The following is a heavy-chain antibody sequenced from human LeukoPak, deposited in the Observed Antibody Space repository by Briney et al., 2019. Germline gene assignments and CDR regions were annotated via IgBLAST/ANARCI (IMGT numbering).Heavy chain of an antibody. CDR1: GFTFSSYG. CDR2: IRYDGSNK. CDR3: VKRDYYDTSTFSPLFQH. Sequence: GGSLRLSCAASGFTFSSYGMHWVRQAPGKGLEWGAFIRYDGSNKYYADSVKGRFTISRDNSKNTLYLQMNDLRAEDTAVYYCVKRDYYDTSTFSPLFQHWGQGTLVTVSS. J-gene: IGHJ1*01. D-gene: IGHD3-22*01. V-gene: IGHV3-30*02.